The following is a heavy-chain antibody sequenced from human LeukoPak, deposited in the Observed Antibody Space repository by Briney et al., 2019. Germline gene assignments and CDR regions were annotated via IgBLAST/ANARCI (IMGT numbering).Heavy chain of an antibody. Sequence: PGGSLGLSCAASGFTFSSYAMHWVRQAPGKGLEWVAVISYDGSNKYYADSVKGRFTISRDNSKNTLYLQMNSLRAEDTAVYYCARDRMDIVVIPAATTDINARDAFDIWGQGTMVTVSS. CDR3: ARDRMDIVVIPAATTDINARDAFDI. CDR2: ISYDGSNK. J-gene: IGHJ3*02. V-gene: IGHV3-30-3*01. CDR1: GFTFSSYA. D-gene: IGHD2-2*03.